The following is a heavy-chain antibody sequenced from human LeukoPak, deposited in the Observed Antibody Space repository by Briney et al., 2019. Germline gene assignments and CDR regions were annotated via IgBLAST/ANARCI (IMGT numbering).Heavy chain of an antibody. V-gene: IGHV3-9*01. Sequence: PGGSLRLSCAASGFIFDDYAMHWVRQTPGKGLEWVSGISWNSGSIVYADSVKGRFTISRDNAKNSLYLQMNSLRAEDTAVYYCARSEGYSSSSPSYYYGMDVWGQGTTVTVSS. CDR3: ARSEGYSSSSPSYYYGMDV. J-gene: IGHJ6*02. CDR1: GFIFDDYA. D-gene: IGHD6-6*01. CDR2: ISWNSGSI.